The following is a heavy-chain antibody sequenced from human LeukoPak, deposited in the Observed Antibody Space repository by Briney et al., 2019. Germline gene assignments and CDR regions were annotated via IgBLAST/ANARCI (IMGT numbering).Heavy chain of an antibody. CDR3: ARGDGSGSRSWFDP. V-gene: IGHV4-30-4*01. J-gene: IGHJ5*02. CDR2: IYYSGST. D-gene: IGHD3-10*01. CDR1: GGSISSGDYY. Sequence: SQTLSLTCTVSGGSISSGDYYWSWIPQPPGKGLEWIGYIYYSGSTYYNPSLKSRVTISVDTSKNQFSLKLSSVTAADTAVYYCARGDGSGSRSWFDPWGQGTLVTVSS.